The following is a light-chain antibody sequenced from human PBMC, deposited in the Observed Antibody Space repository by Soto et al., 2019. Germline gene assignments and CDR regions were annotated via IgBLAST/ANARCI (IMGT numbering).Light chain of an antibody. CDR3: QQYGSSPQT. V-gene: IGKV3-20*01. J-gene: IGKJ1*01. Sequence: EIVLTQSPGTLSLSPGERATRSCRASQSVASSCLAWYQQKPGQAPRLLIYGASSRATGIPDRFSGSGSGTDFTLTISRLEPEDFAVYYCQQYGSSPQTFGQGTKVEI. CDR1: QSVASSC. CDR2: GAS.